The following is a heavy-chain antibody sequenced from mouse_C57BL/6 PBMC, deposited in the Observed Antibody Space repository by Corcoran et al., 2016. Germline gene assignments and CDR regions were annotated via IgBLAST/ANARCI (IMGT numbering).Heavy chain of an antibody. CDR2: INTYSGVP. V-gene: IGHV9-3*01. Sequence: QIQLVQSGPELKKPGETVKISCKASGYTFTTYGMRWVKQAPGKGLKWMGWINTYSGVPTYADDFKGRFAFSLETSASTAYLQINNLKNEDTATYFCARQGDGYYYWYFDVWGTGTTVTVSS. J-gene: IGHJ1*03. CDR3: ARQGDGYYYWYFDV. D-gene: IGHD2-3*01. CDR1: GYTFTTYG.